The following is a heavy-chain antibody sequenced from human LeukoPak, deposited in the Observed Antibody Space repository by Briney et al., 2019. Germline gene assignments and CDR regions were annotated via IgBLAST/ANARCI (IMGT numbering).Heavy chain of an antibody. J-gene: IGHJ4*02. CDR1: GGSISNYY. CDR2: ISYSGST. Sequence: SETLSLTCTVSGGSISNYYWSWIRQPPGKGLEWIGYISYSGSTNYNPSLKSRLTISVDTSKNQFSLKLSSVTAADTAVYYCARGRPDYYDSSGYYHDYWGQGTLVTVSS. V-gene: IGHV4-59*08. CDR3: ARGRPDYYDSSGYYHDY. D-gene: IGHD3-22*01.